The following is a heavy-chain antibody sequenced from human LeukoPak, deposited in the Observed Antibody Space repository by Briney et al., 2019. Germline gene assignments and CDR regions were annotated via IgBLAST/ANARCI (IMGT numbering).Heavy chain of an antibody. V-gene: IGHV3-66*01. CDR1: GFTVSSNY. CDR2: IYSGGST. Sequence: GGSLRLSCAASGFTVSSNYMSWVRQAPGKGLEWVSVIYSGGSTYYADSVRGRFTISRDNSKNTLYLQMNSLRAEDTAVYYCARGDSSSWYSPFDYWGQGTLVTVSS. D-gene: IGHD6-13*01. J-gene: IGHJ4*02. CDR3: ARGDSSSWYSPFDY.